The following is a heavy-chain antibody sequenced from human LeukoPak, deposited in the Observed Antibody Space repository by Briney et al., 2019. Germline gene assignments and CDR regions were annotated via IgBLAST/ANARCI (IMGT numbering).Heavy chain of an antibody. J-gene: IGHJ4*02. V-gene: IGHV3-43*02. CDR2: ISGVVGGT. CDR1: GFTFAVYA. CDR3: AKDIGDYVEYYFDY. Sequence: VGSLRLSCAASGFTFAVYAMRWGRHGPGEGLGWVSLISGVVGGTYSADSVKGRFTISRDNSKNSLYLQMNSLRTEDTALYYCAKDIGDYVEYYFDYWGQGTLVTVSS. D-gene: IGHD4-17*01.